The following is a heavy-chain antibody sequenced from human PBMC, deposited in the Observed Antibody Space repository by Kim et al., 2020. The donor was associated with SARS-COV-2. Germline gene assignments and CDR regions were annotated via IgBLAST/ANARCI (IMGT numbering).Heavy chain of an antibody. CDR1: GYTFTNYG. CDR2: ISAYKGNT. V-gene: IGHV1-18*04. J-gene: IGHJ4*02. CDR3: ARGNWNDVWGLDY. D-gene: IGHD1-20*01. Sequence: ASVKVSCKASGYTFTNYGINWVRQAPGQGLEGMGWISAYKGNTSYAQKLQGQGRVTMTTDTSTGTAYMELRSLRSNDTAVYYCARGNWNDVWGLDYWGQGTLVTVSS.